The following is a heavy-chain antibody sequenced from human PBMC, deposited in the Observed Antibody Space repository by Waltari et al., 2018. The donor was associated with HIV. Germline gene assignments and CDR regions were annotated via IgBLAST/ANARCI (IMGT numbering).Heavy chain of an antibody. Sequence: QVQLQESGPGLVKPSETLSLTCTVSGGSISSYYWSWIRQPPGKGLEWIGYIYYSGSTNYNPSLKSRVTISVDTSKNQFSLKLSSVTAADTAVYYCARSTAYCGGDCYSLPFDYWGQGTLVTVSS. CDR3: ARSTAYCGGDCYSLPFDY. J-gene: IGHJ4*02. CDR1: GGSISSYY. D-gene: IGHD2-21*02. V-gene: IGHV4-59*01. CDR2: IYYSGST.